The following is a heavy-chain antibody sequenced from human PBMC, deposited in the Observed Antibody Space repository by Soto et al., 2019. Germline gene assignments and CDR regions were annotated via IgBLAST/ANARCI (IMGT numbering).Heavy chain of an antibody. D-gene: IGHD6-19*01. Sequence: SVKVSCKASGGTFSSYTISWVRQAPGQGLEWMGRIIPILGIANYAQKFQGRVTITADKSTSTAYMELSSLRSEDTAVYYCARAISGSGWYAGWFDPWGQGTLVTVSS. CDR3: ARAISGSGWYAGWFDP. J-gene: IGHJ5*02. CDR1: GGTFSSYT. V-gene: IGHV1-69*02. CDR2: IIPILGIA.